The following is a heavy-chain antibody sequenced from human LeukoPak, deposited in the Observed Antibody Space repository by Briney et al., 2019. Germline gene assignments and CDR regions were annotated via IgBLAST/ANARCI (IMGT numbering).Heavy chain of an antibody. CDR3: ARDLYRIVVVPHYFDY. J-gene: IGHJ4*02. D-gene: IGHD3-22*01. V-gene: IGHV3-7*01. CDR1: GFSFSTYW. CDR2: IKQDGSEK. Sequence: GGSLRLSCAASGFSFSTYWMSWVRQAPGKGLEWVANIKQDGSEKYYVDSVKGRFTISRDNAKNSLYLQMNSLRAEDTAVYYCARDLYRIVVVPHYFDYWGQGTLVTVSS.